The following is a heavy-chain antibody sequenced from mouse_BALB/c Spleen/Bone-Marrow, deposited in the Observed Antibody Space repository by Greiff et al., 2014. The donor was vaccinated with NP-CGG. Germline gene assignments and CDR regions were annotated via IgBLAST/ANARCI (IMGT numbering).Heavy chain of an antibody. J-gene: IGHJ1*01. CDR2: IYPYNGGT. D-gene: IGHD2-3*01. V-gene: IGHV1S29*02. CDR1: GYKFNDYN. CDR3: ARGYSWYFDV. Sequence: EVQLQQSGPELVKPGASAKISCKASGYKFNDYNMHWVKQSHGKSLEWIGYIYPYNGGTGYNQKFKSKATLTVDNSSSTAYMELRSLTSEDSAVYYCARGYSWYFDVWGAGTTVTVSS.